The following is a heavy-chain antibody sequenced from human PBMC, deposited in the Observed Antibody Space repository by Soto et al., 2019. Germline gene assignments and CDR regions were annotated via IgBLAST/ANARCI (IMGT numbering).Heavy chain of an antibody. Sequence: QITLKESGPTLVKPTQTLTLTCTFSGFSLTTRGVGVGWIRQPPGKALECLALIYWDDDKRYSPSLQSRLSITKDTSINLVVLTMTNVVSVDTATYYCAHIPNYYQYDWFDPWGQGTLVSVSS. CDR2: IYWDDDK. CDR1: GFSLTTRGVG. J-gene: IGHJ5*02. CDR3: AHIPNYYQYDWFDP. D-gene: IGHD3-16*01. V-gene: IGHV2-5*02.